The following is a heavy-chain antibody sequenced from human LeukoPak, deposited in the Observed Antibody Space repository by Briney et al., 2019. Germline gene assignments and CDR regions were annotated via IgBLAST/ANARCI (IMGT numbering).Heavy chain of an antibody. Sequence: PSETLSLTCTVSGGSISSYYWSWIQQPPGKGLEWIGYIYYSGSTNYNPSLKSRVTISVDTSKNQFSLKLSSVTAADTAVYYCARVAYYYGMDVWGQGTTVTVSS. CDR1: GGSISSYY. CDR2: IYYSGST. J-gene: IGHJ6*02. CDR3: ARVAYYYGMDV. V-gene: IGHV4-59*01.